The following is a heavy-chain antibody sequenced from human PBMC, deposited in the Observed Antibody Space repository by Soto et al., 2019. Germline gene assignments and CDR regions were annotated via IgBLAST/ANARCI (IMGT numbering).Heavy chain of an antibody. D-gene: IGHD2-15*01. CDR2: MNPNSGNT. Sequence: QVQLVQSGAEVKKPGASVKVSCKASGYTLTSYDINWVRQATGQGLEWMGWMNPNSGNTGYAQKFQGRVTMTRNTAIRTAYKELSSLRSEDTAVYYCARAPSGVVAAPRINWFDPWGHGTLVTVSS. V-gene: IGHV1-8*01. CDR1: GYTLTSYD. J-gene: IGHJ5*02. CDR3: ARAPSGVVAAPRINWFDP.